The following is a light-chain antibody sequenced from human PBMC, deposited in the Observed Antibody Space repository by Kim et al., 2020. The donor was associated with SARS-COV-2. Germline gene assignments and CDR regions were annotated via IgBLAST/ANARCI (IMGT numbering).Light chain of an antibody. CDR2: DAS. V-gene: IGKV3-11*01. CDR1: QSVSSY. CDR3: QRRSNWPLT. J-gene: IGKJ4*01. Sequence: LSPGERATLSCRACQSVSSYLAWYQQKPGQAPRLLIYDASNRATGIPARFSGSGSGTDFTLTISSLGPEDFAVYYCQRRSNWPLTFGGGTKVDIK.